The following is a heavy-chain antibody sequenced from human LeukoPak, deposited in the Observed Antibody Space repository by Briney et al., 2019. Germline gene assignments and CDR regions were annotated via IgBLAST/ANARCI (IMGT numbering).Heavy chain of an antibody. J-gene: IGHJ3*02. CDR1: GYTFTRYG. Sequence: TSVTVTCTGSGYTFTRYGISWVRHAPGDGLEWMGWISTYDDGRSNSQKFQGRVTLTTDISTNTAYMELTSLRSDDTAMYYCARDFLRSVSTPYGDVFDICGHGTLVTVSS. V-gene: IGHV1-18*01. CDR2: ISTYDDGR. CDR3: ARDFLRSVSTPYGDVFDI. D-gene: IGHD3-3*01.